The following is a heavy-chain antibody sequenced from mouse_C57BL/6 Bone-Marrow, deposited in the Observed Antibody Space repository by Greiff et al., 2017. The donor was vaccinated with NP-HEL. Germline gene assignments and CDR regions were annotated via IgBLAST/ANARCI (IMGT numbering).Heavy chain of an antibody. D-gene: IGHD1-1*01. Sequence: EVKLVESGGDLVKPGGSLKLSCAASGFTFSSYGMSWVRQTPDKRLEWVATISSGGSYTYYPDSVKGRLTISRDNAKNTLYLQMSSLKSEDTAMYYCARRGLRRSFAYWGQGTLVTVSA. J-gene: IGHJ3*01. CDR2: ISSGGSYT. CDR1: GFTFSSYG. V-gene: IGHV5-6*02. CDR3: ARRGLRRSFAY.